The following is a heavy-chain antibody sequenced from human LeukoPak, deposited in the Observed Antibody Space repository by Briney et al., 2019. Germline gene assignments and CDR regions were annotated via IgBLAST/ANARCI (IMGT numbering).Heavy chain of an antibody. D-gene: IGHD5-18*01. CDR2: MNPNSGNT. V-gene: IGHV1-8*01. CDR3: ARSKGGYSYGADAFDI. Sequence: ASVKVSCKASGYTFTSYDINWVRQAAGQGLEWMGWMNPNSGNTGYAQKFQGRVTMTRNTSISTAYMELSSLRSEDTAVYYCARSKGGYSYGADAFDIWGQGTMVTVSS. CDR1: GYTFTSYD. J-gene: IGHJ3*02.